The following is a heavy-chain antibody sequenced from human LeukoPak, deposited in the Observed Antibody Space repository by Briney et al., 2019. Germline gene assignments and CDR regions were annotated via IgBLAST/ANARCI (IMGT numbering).Heavy chain of an antibody. Sequence: GGSLILSCAASGFTFSSYEMNWVRQAPGKGLEWVSYISSSGSTIYYADSVKGRFTISRDNAKNSLYLQMNSLRAEDTTVYYCARDSYYDSSGYYYVFGYWGQGTLVTVSS. CDR2: ISSSGSTI. D-gene: IGHD3-22*01. CDR1: GFTFSSYE. V-gene: IGHV3-48*03. CDR3: ARDSYYDSSGYYYVFGY. J-gene: IGHJ4*02.